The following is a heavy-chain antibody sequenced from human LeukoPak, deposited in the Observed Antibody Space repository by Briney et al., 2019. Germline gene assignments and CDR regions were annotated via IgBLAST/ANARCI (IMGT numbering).Heavy chain of an antibody. CDR3: ARVTTGYSSSWYEGLGAFDI. CDR1: GYTFTSYA. Sequence: ASVKVSCKASGYTFTSYAMHWVRQAPGQRLEWMGWINAGNGNTKYSQKFQGRVTITRDTSASTAYMELSSLRSEDTAVYYCARVTTGYSSSWYEGLGAFDIWGQGTMVTVSS. D-gene: IGHD6-13*01. CDR2: INAGNGNT. V-gene: IGHV1-3*01. J-gene: IGHJ3*02.